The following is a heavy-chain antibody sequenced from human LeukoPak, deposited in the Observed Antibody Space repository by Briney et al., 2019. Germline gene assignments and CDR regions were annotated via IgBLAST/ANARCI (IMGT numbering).Heavy chain of an antibody. V-gene: IGHV3-7*01. CDR1: GILLKCEW. J-gene: IGHJ4*02. CDR2: IKHDESEK. CDR3: TRRLDD. D-gene: IGHD3-16*01. Sequence: GSLRLSCAASGILLKCEWMDWVRPAPGKGLEWVANIKHDESEKNYLDSVKGRFTISRDNAQNSLYLQMNGLRVEDTAVYYCTRRLDDWGQGTLVTVSS.